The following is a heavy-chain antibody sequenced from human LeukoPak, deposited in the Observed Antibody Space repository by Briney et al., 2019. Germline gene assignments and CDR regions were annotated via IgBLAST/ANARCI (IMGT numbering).Heavy chain of an antibody. CDR3: AKPYCSSTSCAQYGSEHFDY. Sequence: GGSLRLSCAASGFTFSSYAMSWVRQAPGKGLEWVSAISGSGGSTYYADSVKGRFTISRDNSKNTLYLQMNSLRAEDTAVYYCAKPYCSSTSCAQYGSEHFDYWGQGALVTVSS. J-gene: IGHJ4*02. CDR2: ISGSGGST. D-gene: IGHD2-2*01. V-gene: IGHV3-23*01. CDR1: GFTFSSYA.